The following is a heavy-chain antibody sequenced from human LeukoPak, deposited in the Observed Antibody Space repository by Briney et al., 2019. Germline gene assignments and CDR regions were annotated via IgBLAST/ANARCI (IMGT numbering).Heavy chain of an antibody. CDR3: ARGGGDDYGGNSDYYYYYMDV. CDR2: INPSGGST. J-gene: IGHJ6*03. CDR1: GYTFTNYG. Sequence: GASVKVSCKASGYTFTNYGISWVRQAPGQGLEWMGIINPSGGSTSYAQKFQGRVTMTRDTSTSTVYMELSSLRSEDTAVYYCARGGGDDYGGNSDYYYYYMDVWGKGTTVTVSS. D-gene: IGHD4-23*01. V-gene: IGHV1-46*01.